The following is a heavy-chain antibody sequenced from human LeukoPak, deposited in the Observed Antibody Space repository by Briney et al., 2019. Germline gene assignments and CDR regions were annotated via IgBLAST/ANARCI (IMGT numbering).Heavy chain of an antibody. CDR3: ARGPYPYDSSGAFDI. CDR1: GDSISSGDYY. J-gene: IGHJ3*02. CDR2: ISSSGST. Sequence: SETLSLTCTVFGDSISSGDYYWSWIRQPAGKGLEWIGRISSSGSTNYNPSLKSRVTISVDTSKNQFSLKLSSVTAADTAVYFCARGPYPYDSSGAFDIWGQGTMVTVSS. D-gene: IGHD3-22*01. V-gene: IGHV4-61*02.